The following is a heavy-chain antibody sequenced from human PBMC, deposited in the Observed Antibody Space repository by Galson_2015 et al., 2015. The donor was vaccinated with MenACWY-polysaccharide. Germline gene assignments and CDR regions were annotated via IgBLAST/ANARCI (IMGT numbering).Heavy chain of an antibody. D-gene: IGHD7-27*01. CDR3: ARDPNWGNSFGP. CDR1: RFTFSNIW. Sequence: SLRLSCAASRFTFSNIWMSWVRQAPGKGLEWVALINLDGSQKDYMDSVKGRFAISRENAKNSLYLQINSLRAEDTAVYYCARDPNWGNSFGPWGRGTLVTVSS. CDR2: INLDGSQK. J-gene: IGHJ5*02. V-gene: IGHV3-7*01.